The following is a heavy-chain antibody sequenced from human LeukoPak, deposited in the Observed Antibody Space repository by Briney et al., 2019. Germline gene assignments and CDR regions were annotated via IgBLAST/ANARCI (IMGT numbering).Heavy chain of an antibody. J-gene: IGHJ4*02. Sequence: PSETLSLTCSVSGGSVTTPSYYWGWIRRPPGKGLEWIGSFYYDGSTYYNSSLKSRLTISVDTSKNHFSLRLTSVTAADTAVYYCVGGFSVYGVGWGQGSLVTVSS. CDR3: VGGFSVYGVG. V-gene: IGHV4-39*02. CDR2: FYYDGST. CDR1: GGSVTTPSYY. D-gene: IGHD5/OR15-5a*01.